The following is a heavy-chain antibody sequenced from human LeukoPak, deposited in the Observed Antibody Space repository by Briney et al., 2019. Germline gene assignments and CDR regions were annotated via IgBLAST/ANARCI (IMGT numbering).Heavy chain of an antibody. D-gene: IGHD5-24*01. CDR3: ARFRYHSLWLQRTD. Sequence: SETLSLTCTVSGYSISSGYYWSWIRQPPGKGLEWIGEINHSGSTNYNPSLKSRVTISVDTSKNQFSLKLSSVTAADTAVYYCARFRYHSLWLQRTDWGQGTLVTVSS. CDR1: GYSISSGYY. CDR2: INHSGST. V-gene: IGHV4-38-2*02. J-gene: IGHJ4*02.